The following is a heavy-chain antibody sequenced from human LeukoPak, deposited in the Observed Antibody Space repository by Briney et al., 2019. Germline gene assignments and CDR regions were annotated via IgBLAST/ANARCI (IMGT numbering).Heavy chain of an antibody. V-gene: IGHV3-15*01. CDR1: GFTFSIAW. CDR2: IKKKSDGATT. J-gene: IGHJ4*02. Sequence: PGGSLRLSCAGSGFTFSIAWMSWVRQAPGKSLEWLGQIKKKSDGATTAYAAPVKGRFTISRDDSKNTLFLQMNSLKTEDTALYYCTWSGLKIESWGQGTLVTVSS. CDR3: TWSGLKIES. D-gene: IGHD3-3*01.